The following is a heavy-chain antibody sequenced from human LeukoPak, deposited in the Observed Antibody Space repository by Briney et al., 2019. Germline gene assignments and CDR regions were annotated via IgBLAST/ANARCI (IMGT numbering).Heavy chain of an antibody. CDR1: GFTFSNYA. J-gene: IGHJ4*02. D-gene: IGHD6-6*01. Sequence: GGSLRLSCAASGFTFSNYAMTWVRQAPGMGLEWVSTISGSGGSTYYADSVKGRFTISRDNSKNTLYLQMNSLRAEDTAVYYCAKDHDVHSFDYWGQGTLVTVSS. V-gene: IGHV3-23*01. CDR2: ISGSGGST. CDR3: AKDHDVHSFDY.